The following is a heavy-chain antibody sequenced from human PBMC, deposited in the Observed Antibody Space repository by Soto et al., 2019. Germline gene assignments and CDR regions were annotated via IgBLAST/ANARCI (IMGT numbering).Heavy chain of an antibody. Sequence: EVQLLESGGGLVQPGGSLRLSCAASGFTFSSYAMSWVRQAPGKGLEWVSAISGSGGSTYYADSVKGRFTISRDNSKNTLYLQMNSQRAEDTAVYYCAKLHDYGDYPSYWGQGTLVTVSS. V-gene: IGHV3-23*01. CDR1: GFTFSSYA. CDR3: AKLHDYGDYPSY. CDR2: ISGSGGST. D-gene: IGHD4-17*01. J-gene: IGHJ4*02.